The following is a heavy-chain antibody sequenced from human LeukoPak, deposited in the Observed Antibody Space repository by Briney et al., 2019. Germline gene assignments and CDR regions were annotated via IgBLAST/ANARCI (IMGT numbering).Heavy chain of an antibody. Sequence: GGSLRLSCAASGFTFSSYAMSWVRQAPGKGQEWVSAISGSGGSTYYADSVKGRFTISRDNSKNTLYLQMNSLRAEDTAVYYCAKDFSSGSYFDYWGQGTLVTVSS. CDR1: GFTFSSYA. CDR2: ISGSGGST. D-gene: IGHD3-22*01. CDR3: AKDFSSGSYFDY. J-gene: IGHJ4*02. V-gene: IGHV3-23*01.